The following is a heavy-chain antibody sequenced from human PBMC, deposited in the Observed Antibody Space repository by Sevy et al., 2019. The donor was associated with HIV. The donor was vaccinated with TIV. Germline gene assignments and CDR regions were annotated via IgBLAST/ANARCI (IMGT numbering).Heavy chain of an antibody. CDR1: GGTFSSYA. J-gene: IGHJ6*03. Sequence: ASVKVSCKASGGTFSSYAISWVRQAPGQGLEWMGGIIPIFGTANYAQTFQGRVTITADKSTSTAYMELSSLRSEDTAVYYCARGNVGTSPWSGYYYYYYMDVWGKGTTVTVSS. CDR2: IIPIFGTA. D-gene: IGHD3-3*01. CDR3: ARGNVGTSPWSGYYYYYYMDV. V-gene: IGHV1-69*06.